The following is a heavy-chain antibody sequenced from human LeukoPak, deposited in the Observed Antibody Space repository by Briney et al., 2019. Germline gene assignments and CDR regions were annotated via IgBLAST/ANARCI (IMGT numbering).Heavy chain of an antibody. CDR1: GGSISSYY. Sequence: SETLSLTCTVSGGSISSYYWSWIRQPPGKGLEWIGYIYYSGSTNYNPSLKSRVTISVDTSKNQFSLKLSSVTAADTAVYYCARHHTVTWGYYYYYYMDVWGKGTTVTVSS. V-gene: IGHV4-59*08. J-gene: IGHJ6*03. CDR3: ARHHTVTWGYYYYYYMDV. D-gene: IGHD4-11*01. CDR2: IYYSGST.